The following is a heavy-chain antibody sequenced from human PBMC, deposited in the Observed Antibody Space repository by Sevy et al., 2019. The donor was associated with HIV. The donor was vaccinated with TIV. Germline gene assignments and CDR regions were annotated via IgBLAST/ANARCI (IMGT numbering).Heavy chain of an antibody. J-gene: IGHJ4*02. D-gene: IGHD5-12*01. Sequence: GGSLRLSCTASGFTFGDYAMSWVRQAPGKGLEWVGFIRSKAYGGTTEYAASVKGRFTISRDDSKSIAYLQMNSLKTEDTAVYYCTRGHGYNPDFDYWGQGILVTVSS. V-gene: IGHV3-49*04. CDR1: GFTFGDYA. CDR2: IRSKAYGGTT. CDR3: TRGHGYNPDFDY.